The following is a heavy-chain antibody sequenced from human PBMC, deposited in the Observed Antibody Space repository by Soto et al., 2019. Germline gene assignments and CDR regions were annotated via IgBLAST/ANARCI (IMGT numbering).Heavy chain of an antibody. CDR2: VYYSGTT. CDR1: GGSVSDKTYY. V-gene: IGHV4-61*01. CDR3: ARTTAVPNTLRSRYFFDY. Sequence: QVQLQESGPGLLKPSETLSLTCSVSGGSVSDKTYYWSWIRQPPGKRLEWIGYVYYSGTTNYNPSLTSRVTSSVDLSKNRFSLRLSSVTTADTALYYCARTTAVPNTLRSRYFFDYWGQGTLVTVSS. J-gene: IGHJ4*02. D-gene: IGHD4-17*01.